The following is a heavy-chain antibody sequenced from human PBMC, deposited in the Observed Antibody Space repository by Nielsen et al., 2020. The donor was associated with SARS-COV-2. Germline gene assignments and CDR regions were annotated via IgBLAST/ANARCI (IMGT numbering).Heavy chain of an antibody. CDR3: AKELIVGATIPTYYYYGMDV. D-gene: IGHD1-26*01. J-gene: IGHJ6*02. CDR1: GFTFSSYG. V-gene: IGHV3-33*06. CDR2: IWYDGSNK. Sequence: GGSLRLSCAASGFTFSSYGMHWVRQAPGKGLEWVAVIWYDGSNKYYADSVKGRFTISRDNSKNTLYLQMNSLRAEDTAVYYCAKELIVGATIPTYYYYGMDVWGQGTTVTVSS.